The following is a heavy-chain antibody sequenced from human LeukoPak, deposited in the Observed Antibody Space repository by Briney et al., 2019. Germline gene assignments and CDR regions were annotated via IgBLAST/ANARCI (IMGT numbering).Heavy chain of an antibody. CDR3: ARGYCSSTSCYQVDY. V-gene: IGHV1-69*13. J-gene: IGHJ4*02. D-gene: IGHD2-2*01. Sequence: GASVKVSCKASGYTFTGYYVHWVRQAPGQGLEWMGGIIPIFGTANYAQKFQGRVTITADESTSTAYMELSSLRSEDTAVYYCARGYCSSTSCYQVDYWGQGTLVTVSS. CDR2: IIPIFGTA. CDR1: GYTFTGYY.